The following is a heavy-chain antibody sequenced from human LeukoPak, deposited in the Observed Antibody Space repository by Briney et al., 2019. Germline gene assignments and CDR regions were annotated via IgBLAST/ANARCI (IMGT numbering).Heavy chain of an antibody. V-gene: IGHV4-34*01. D-gene: IGHD3/OR15-3a*01. CDR2: IDHTGNT. J-gene: IGHJ4*02. CDR3: ARRGLLPLDY. CDR1: VESFSGFY. Sequence: SETLSLTCAVYVESFSGFYWNWIRQLPGKGLEWIGEIDHTGNTNYNPSLKSRVTMSVDTSKNQFSLKLNSVTAADTAVYYRARRGLLPLDYWGQGTLVTVSS.